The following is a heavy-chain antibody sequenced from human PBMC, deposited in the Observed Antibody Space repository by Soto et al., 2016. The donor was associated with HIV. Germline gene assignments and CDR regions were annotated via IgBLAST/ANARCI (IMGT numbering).Heavy chain of an antibody. CDR3: AREWGDYGDFYFDY. V-gene: IGHV3-74*01. Sequence: EVQLVESGGGLIKPGGSLRLSCAASGFTFSSYWMHWVRQAPGKGLVWVSRINSDGSSTSYADSVKGRFTISRDNAKNTLYLQMNSLRAEDTAVYYCAREWGDYGDFYFDYWGQGTLVTVSS. CDR2: INSDGSST. J-gene: IGHJ4*02. CDR1: GFTFSSYW. D-gene: IGHD4-17*01.